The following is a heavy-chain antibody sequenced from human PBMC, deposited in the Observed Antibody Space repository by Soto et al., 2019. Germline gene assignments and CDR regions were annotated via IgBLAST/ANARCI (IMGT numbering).Heavy chain of an antibody. CDR3: ARARLVFGVVEYYFDY. V-gene: IGHV4-59*01. CDR2: IYYSGST. Sequence: SETLSLTCTVSGGSISGYYWSWIRQPPGKGLEWIGYIYYSGSTNCNPSLKSRVTISLDTSKNQFSLKLSSVIAADTAVYYCARARLVFGVVEYYFDYWGQGALVTVSS. CDR1: GGSISGYY. D-gene: IGHD3-3*01. J-gene: IGHJ4*02.